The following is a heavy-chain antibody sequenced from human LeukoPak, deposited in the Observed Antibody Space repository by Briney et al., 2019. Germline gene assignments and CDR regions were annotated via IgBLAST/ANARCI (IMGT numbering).Heavy chain of an antibody. V-gene: IGHV3-43*02. CDR3: AKDISGSYPFYFDY. CDR1: GFTFDDYA. J-gene: IGHJ4*02. Sequence: GGSLRLSCAASGFTFDDYAMHWVRHAPGKGLEWVSLISGDGVGTYYADSVKGRFTISRDNSKNSLYLQMNSLRTEDTALYYCAKDISGSYPFYFDYWGQGTLVTVSS. CDR2: ISGDGVGT. D-gene: IGHD1-26*01.